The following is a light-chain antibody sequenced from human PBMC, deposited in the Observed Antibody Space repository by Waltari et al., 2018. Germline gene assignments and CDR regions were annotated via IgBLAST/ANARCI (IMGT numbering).Light chain of an antibody. J-gene: IGKJ1*01. V-gene: IGKV1-33*01. CDR3: QQSYSTPWT. CDR2: DAS. CDR1: QDIINY. Sequence: DIQMTQSPSSLSASVGDRVTITCQASQDIINYLNWYQQKPGKAPKLLIYDASNLEIGVPSRFSGSGSGTDFTFTISSLQPEDIATYYCQQSYSTPWTFGQGTKVEIK.